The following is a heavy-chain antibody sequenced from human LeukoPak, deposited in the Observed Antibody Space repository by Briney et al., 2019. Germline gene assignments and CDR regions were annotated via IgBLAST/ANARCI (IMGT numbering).Heavy chain of an antibody. J-gene: IGHJ4*02. Sequence: PGRSLRLSCAASGFTFSSYGMHWVRQAPGKGLVWVSRINGDGTTTNYADSVRGRFTISRDNAKNTLYLQMNSLRAEDTAVYYCATDLYLGYWGQGFLVTVSS. CDR1: GFTFSSYG. CDR3: ATDLYLGY. CDR2: INGDGTTT. V-gene: IGHV3-74*01.